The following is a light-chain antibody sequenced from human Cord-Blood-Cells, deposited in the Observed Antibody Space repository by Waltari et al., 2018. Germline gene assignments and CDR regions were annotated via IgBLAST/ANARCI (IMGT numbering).Light chain of an antibody. J-gene: IGKJ1*01. CDR2: LGS. V-gene: IGKV2-28*01. CDR1: QSLLHSNGYNY. CDR3: MQALQTPPT. Sequence: IVMTQSPLSLPVTPGEPASIYCMSSQSLLHSNGYNYLDWYLQKPGQSPQLLIYLGSNRASGVPDRFSGSGSGTDFTLKISRVEAEDVGVYYCMQALQTPPTFGQGTKVEIK.